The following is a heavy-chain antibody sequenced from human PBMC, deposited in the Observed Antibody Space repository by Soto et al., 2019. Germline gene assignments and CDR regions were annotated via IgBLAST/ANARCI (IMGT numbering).Heavy chain of an antibody. J-gene: IGHJ6*02. Sequence: SVKVSCKASGGTFSSYAISWVRQAPGQGLEWMGGIIPIFGTANYAQKFQGRVTITADESTSTAYMELSSLRSEDTAVYYCASNDIVLMVYGYYYYYGMDVWGQGATVTVSS. V-gene: IGHV1-69*13. CDR1: GGTFSSYA. CDR3: ASNDIVLMVYGYYYYYGMDV. CDR2: IIPIFGTA. D-gene: IGHD2-8*01.